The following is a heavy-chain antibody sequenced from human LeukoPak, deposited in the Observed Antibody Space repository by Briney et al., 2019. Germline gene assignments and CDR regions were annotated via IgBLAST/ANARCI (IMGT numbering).Heavy chain of an antibody. D-gene: IGHD3-10*01. V-gene: IGHV4-38-2*02. J-gene: IGHJ5*02. CDR1: GYSISSDYY. CDR3: ARGPTYYYGSGSYS. CDR2: IYHSGST. Sequence: SGTLSLTCTVSGYSISSDYYWGWTRQPPGKGLEWIGSIYHSGSTYYNPSLKSRVTISVDTSKNQFSLKLSSVTAADTAVYYCARGPTYYYGSGSYSWGQGTLVTVSS.